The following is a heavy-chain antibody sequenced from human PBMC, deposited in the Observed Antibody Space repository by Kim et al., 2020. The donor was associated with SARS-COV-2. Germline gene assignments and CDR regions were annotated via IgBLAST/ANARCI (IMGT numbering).Heavy chain of an antibody. V-gene: IGHV4-4*07. D-gene: IGHD6-13*01. Sequence: SMHYNPSRASRVNISVDTSKNQFSLKLYSVTAAETASYYCARGADPHEAGHWGQGTLVTVSS. CDR3: ARGADPHEAGH. J-gene: IGHJ4*02. CDR2: SM.